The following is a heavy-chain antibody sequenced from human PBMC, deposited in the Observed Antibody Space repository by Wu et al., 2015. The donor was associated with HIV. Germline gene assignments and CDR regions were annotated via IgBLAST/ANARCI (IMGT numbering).Heavy chain of an antibody. CDR1: GYTFNSYF. CDR3: AREYYGSGSYGLENGMDV. V-gene: IGHV1-46*02. D-gene: IGHD3-10*01. Sequence: QVQLVQSGAEVKKPGAPVKVSCKTSGYTFNSYFIHWVRQAPGQGLEWMGIINPSAGSTSYAQKFQGRVTMTRDTSTTTVYMELSSLRSDDTAVYYCAREYYGSGSYGLENGMDVWGQGTTVTVSS. J-gene: IGHJ6*02. CDR2: INPSAGST.